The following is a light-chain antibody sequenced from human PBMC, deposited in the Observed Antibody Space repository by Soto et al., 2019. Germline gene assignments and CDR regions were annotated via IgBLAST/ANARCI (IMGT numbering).Light chain of an antibody. V-gene: IGKV1-27*01. CDR3: QNYIRAPWT. CDR2: AAS. Sequence: DIQMTQSPSSLSASVGDRVTVTCRASQGIANHLAWYQHKPGKVPKLLIYAASTLEPGVPSRFSGSGSGTDFTLTIMTLQPEDVATYYCQNYIRAPWTFGQGTKVEIK. J-gene: IGKJ1*01. CDR1: QGIANH.